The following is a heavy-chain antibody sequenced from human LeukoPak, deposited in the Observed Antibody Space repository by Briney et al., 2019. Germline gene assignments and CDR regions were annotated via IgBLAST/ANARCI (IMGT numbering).Heavy chain of an antibody. D-gene: IGHD4-17*01. CDR1: GGSIRSYY. Sequence: SGTLSLTCTVSGGSIRSYYWSWIREPAGKGLGWIGRIYTSGSTNYNPSLNSRVTLSVDTSKNQFSLKLSSVTAADTAVYYCARDTFGDYDFDYWGQGTLVTVSS. CDR3: ARDTFGDYDFDY. CDR2: IYTSGST. V-gene: IGHV4-4*07. J-gene: IGHJ4*02.